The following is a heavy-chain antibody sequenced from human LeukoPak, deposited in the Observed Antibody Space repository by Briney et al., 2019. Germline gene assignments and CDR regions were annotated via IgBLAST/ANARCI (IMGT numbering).Heavy chain of an antibody. D-gene: IGHD3-22*01. CDR3: ARQDYDSSGYYSLNYFDY. CDR1: GGSISSSTYY. V-gene: IGHV4-39*01. CDR2: IYYSGST. Sequence: PSETLSLTCTVSGGSISSSTYYWGWIRQPPAKGLGWIGSIYYSGSTSYNPSLKSRVTISVDTSKNHFSLKLSSVTAADTAVYYCARQDYDSSGYYSLNYFDYWGQGTLVTVSS. J-gene: IGHJ4*02.